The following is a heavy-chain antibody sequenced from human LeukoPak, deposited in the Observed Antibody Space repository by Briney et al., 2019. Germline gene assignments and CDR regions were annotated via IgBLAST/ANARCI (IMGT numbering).Heavy chain of an antibody. V-gene: IGHV3-23*01. J-gene: IGHJ3*02. CDR2: ISGSGGST. D-gene: IGHD6-13*01. CDR1: GFTFSSYA. CDR3: ATSLSSSWRHDVFDI. Sequence: GGSLRLSCAASGFTFSSYAMSWVRQAPGKGLEWVSAISGSGGSTYYADSVKGRFTISGDNSKNTLYLQMNSLRAEDTAVYYCATSLSSSWRHDVFDIWGQGTMVTVSS.